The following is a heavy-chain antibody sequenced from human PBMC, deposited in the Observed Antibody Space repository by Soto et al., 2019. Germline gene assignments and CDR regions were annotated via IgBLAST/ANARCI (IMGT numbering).Heavy chain of an antibody. CDR1: GFTFSSYW. J-gene: IGHJ6*02. D-gene: IGHD3-9*01. V-gene: IGHV3-7*01. CDR2: IKQDGSEK. Sequence: GGSLRLSCAASGFTFSSYWMSWVRQAPGKGLEWVANIKQDGSEKYYVDSVKGRFTISRDNAKNTLYLQMNSLRAEDTAVYYCAREPSRLRYFDWLSPDYYGMDVWGQGTTVTVSS. CDR3: AREPSRLRYFDWLSPDYYGMDV.